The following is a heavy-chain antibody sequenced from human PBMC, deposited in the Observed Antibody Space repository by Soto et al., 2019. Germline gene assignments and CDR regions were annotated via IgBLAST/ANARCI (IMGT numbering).Heavy chain of an antibody. CDR3: SRATPSFANWFAP. J-gene: IGHJ5*02. CDR2: ISFDGTNK. CDR1: GFTFRPYT. Sequence: QVQLVESGGGVVLPGRSLPLSCAASGFTFRPYTMHWVREAPGQGLEWLAVISFDGTNKYYGDAVKGRFTNSRDNSKNTLYLQMNSLKREDTAVYYCSRATPSFANWFAPRGQGTVVIVSS. V-gene: IGHV3-30-3*01.